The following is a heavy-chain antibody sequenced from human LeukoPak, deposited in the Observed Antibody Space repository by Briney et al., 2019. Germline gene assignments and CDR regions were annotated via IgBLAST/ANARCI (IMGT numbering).Heavy chain of an antibody. V-gene: IGHV4-59*01. D-gene: IGHD6-25*01. CDR1: GGSISSYY. J-gene: IGHJ4*02. CDR2: IYYSGST. Sequence: PSETLSLTCTVSGGSISSYYWSWIRQPPGKGLEWIGYIYYSGSTNYNPSLKSRVTISVDTSKNQFSLKLSSVTAADTAVYYCARASAAGLFDYWGQGTLVTVSS. CDR3: ARASAAGLFDY.